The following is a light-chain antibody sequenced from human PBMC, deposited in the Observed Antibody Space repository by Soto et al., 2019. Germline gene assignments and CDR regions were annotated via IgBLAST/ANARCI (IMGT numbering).Light chain of an antibody. V-gene: IGKV3-20*01. J-gene: IGKJ1*01. CDR2: GAS. CDR3: QQYGSSPGT. Sequence: EIVLTQSPVTLSLSSGERATLSCRASQSVSSSYLAWYQQKPGQAPRLLIYGASSRATGIPDRFSGSGSGTVFILTISRLESEDFAMYYCQQYGSSPGTFGQGTKVEIK. CDR1: QSVSSSY.